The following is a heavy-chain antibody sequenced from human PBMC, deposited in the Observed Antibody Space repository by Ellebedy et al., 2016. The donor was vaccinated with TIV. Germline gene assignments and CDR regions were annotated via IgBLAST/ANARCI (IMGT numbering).Heavy chain of an antibody. CDR1: GFTFDDYT. CDR3: AKLDRWLPT. V-gene: IGHV3-43*01. Sequence: GESLKISCAASGFTFDDYTMHWVRQAPGKGLEWVSLISWDGGSTYYADSVKGRFPISRDNSKNSLYLQMNSLRTEDTALYYCAKLDRWLPTWGQGTLVTVSS. D-gene: IGHD5-12*01. CDR2: ISWDGGST. J-gene: IGHJ5*02.